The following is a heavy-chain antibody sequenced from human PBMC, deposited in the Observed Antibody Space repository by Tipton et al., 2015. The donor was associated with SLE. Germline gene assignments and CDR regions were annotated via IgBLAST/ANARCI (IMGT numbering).Heavy chain of an antibody. CDR1: GGSISSSTYY. D-gene: IGHD1-7*01. J-gene: IGHJ4*02. V-gene: IGHV4-39*01. CDR3: ARRGTGTTNFDY. CDR2: SDHSGNT. Sequence: TLSLTCTVSGGSISSSTYYWTWIRQSPEKGLEWIGESDHSGNTNYNPSLKSRVTISVDTSKNQFSLKLSSVTAADTAVYYCARRGTGTTNFDYWGRGTLVTVSS.